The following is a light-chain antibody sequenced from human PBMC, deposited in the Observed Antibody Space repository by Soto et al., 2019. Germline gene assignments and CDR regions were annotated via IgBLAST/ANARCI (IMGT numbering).Light chain of an antibody. CDR1: QSVSSY. V-gene: IGKV3-11*01. J-gene: IGKJ2*01. Sequence: EIVLTQSPATLSLSPGERATLSCRASQSVSSYLAWYQQKPGQAPRLLIYDASNRATGIPARFSCSGSGTDFTLTISSLEPEDFAVYYCQQRRNWPPYTFGQGTKLEIK. CDR2: DAS. CDR3: QQRRNWPPYT.